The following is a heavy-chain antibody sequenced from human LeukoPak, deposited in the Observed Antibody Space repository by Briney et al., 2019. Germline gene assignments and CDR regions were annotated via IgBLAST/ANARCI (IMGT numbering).Heavy chain of an antibody. CDR1: GFTFSDYY. J-gene: IGHJ6*02. D-gene: IGHD1-26*01. V-gene: IGHV3-11*01. CDR3: AKKVNTGIVGAKPAYYYYGMDV. Sequence: GGSLRLSCAASGFTFSDYYMSWIRQVPGKGLEWVSYISSSGSTIYYADSVKGRFTISRDNAKNSLYLQMNSLRAEDTAVYYCAKKVNTGIVGAKPAYYYYGMDVWGQGTTVTVSS. CDR2: ISSSGSTI.